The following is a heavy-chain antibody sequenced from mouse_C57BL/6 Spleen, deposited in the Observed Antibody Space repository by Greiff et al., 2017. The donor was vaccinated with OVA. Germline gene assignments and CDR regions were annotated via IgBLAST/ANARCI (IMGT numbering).Heavy chain of an antibody. J-gene: IGHJ3*01. CDR1: GYTFTSYW. D-gene: IGHD1-2*01. CDR3: ARSNYDGSWFAY. V-gene: IGHV1-59*01. CDR2: IDPSDSYT. Sequence: QVQLQQPGAELVRPGTSVKLSCKASGYTFTSYWMHWVKQRPGQGLEWIGVIDPSDSYTNYNQKFKGKATLTVDTSSSPAYMQLSSLTSEDSAVYYCARSNYDGSWFAYWGQGTLVTVSA.